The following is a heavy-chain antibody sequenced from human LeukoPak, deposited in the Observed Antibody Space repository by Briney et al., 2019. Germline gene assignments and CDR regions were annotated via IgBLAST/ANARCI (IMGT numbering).Heavy chain of an antibody. V-gene: IGHV1-18*01. CDR2: ISAYNGNT. D-gene: IGHD2-2*03. J-gene: IGHJ4*02. Sequence: ASVKVSCKASGGTFSSYGISWVRQAPGQGLEWMGWISAYNGNTNYAQRLQGRVTMTTDTSTSTAYMELRSLRSYDTAVYYCARVLDIVVVPAAIGCDYWGQGTLVTVSS. CDR1: GGTFSSYG. CDR3: ARVLDIVVVPAAIGCDY.